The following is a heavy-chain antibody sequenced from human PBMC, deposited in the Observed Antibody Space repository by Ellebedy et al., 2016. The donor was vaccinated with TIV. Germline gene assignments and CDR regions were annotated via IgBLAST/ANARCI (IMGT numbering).Heavy chain of an antibody. CDR2: ISSSSSYI. D-gene: IGHD1-26*01. Sequence: GESLKISCAASGFTFSSYSMNWVRQARGKGLEWVLSISSSSSYIYYADSVKGRFTISRDNAKNSLYLQMNSLRAEDTAVYYCARDFGELPYYYYYGMDVWGQGTTVTVSS. CDR3: ARDFGELPYYYYYGMDV. J-gene: IGHJ6*02. CDR1: GFTFSSYS. V-gene: IGHV3-21*01.